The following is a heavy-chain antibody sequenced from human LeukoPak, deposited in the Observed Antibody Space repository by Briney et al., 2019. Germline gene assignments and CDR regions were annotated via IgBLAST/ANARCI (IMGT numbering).Heavy chain of an antibody. CDR1: GGSISSYY. V-gene: IGHV4-59*08. Sequence: PSETLSLTCTVSGGSISSYYWSWIRQPPGNGLEWIGYIYYSGSTNYNPSLKSRVTISVDTSKNQFSLKLSSVTAADTAVYYCATTTGYDSSGFAFDYWGQGTLVTVSS. CDR3: ATTTGYDSSGFAFDY. D-gene: IGHD3-22*01. J-gene: IGHJ4*02. CDR2: IYYSGST.